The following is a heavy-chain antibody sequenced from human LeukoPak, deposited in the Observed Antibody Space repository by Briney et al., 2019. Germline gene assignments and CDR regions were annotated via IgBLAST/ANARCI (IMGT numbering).Heavy chain of an antibody. CDR3: AKSLGATRGYFEH. V-gene: IGHV3-30*02. Sequence: GGSLRLSCAASGFTFSSYGMHWVRQAPGKGLEWVAFIRYDGSNKYYADSVKGRYTISRDNSKNTLYLQMNSLRPEDTAVYYCAKSLGATRGYFEHWGQGTLVTVSS. J-gene: IGHJ4*02. D-gene: IGHD1-26*01. CDR1: GFTFSSYG. CDR2: IRYDGSNK.